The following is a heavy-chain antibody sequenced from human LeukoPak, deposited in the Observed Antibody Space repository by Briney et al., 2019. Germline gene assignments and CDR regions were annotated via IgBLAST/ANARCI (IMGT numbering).Heavy chain of an antibody. CDR1: GGSFSGYY. J-gene: IGHJ4*02. CDR2: INHSGST. CDR3: SRGWYYFDY. D-gene: IGHD2-8*02. V-gene: IGHV4-34*01. Sequence: PSGTLSLTCAVYGGSFSGYYWSWIRQPPGKGLEWIGEINHSGSTNYNPSLKSRVTISVDTSKNQFSLKLSSVTAADTAVYYCSRGWYYFDYWGQGTLVTVSS.